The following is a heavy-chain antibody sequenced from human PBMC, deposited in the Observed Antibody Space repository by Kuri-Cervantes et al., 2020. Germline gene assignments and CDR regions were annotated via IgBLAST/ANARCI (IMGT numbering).Heavy chain of an antibody. V-gene: IGHV1-69*13. CDR3: ARVGYSYGHDY. Sequence: SVKVSCKASGGTFSSYAISWVRQAPGQGPEWMRGIIPIFGTANYARKFQGRVTITADESTSTAYMELSSLRSEDTAVYYCARVGYSYGHDYWGQGTLVTVSS. D-gene: IGHD5-18*01. CDR1: GGTFSSYA. J-gene: IGHJ4*02. CDR2: IIPIFGTA.